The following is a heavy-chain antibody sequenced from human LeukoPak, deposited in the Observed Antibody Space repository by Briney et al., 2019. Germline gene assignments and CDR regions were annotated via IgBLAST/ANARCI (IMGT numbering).Heavy chain of an antibody. D-gene: IGHD1-26*01. V-gene: IGHV3-48*03. J-gene: IGHJ3*02. Sequence: GGSLRLSCAASGFTFNTYEMNWVRQAPGKGLEWVSYISSGGQAIHYADSVRGRFIISRDNAKISLYLQMNSLRAEDTAIYYCTREGGGTDFHDAFDIWGQGTMVTVSS. CDR1: GFTFNTYE. CDR3: TREGGGTDFHDAFDI. CDR2: ISSGGQAI.